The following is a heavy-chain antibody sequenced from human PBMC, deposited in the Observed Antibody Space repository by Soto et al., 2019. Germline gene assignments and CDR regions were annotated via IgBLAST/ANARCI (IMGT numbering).Heavy chain of an antibody. Sequence: PGGSLRLSCAASGFTFSTYAMNWVRQAPGKGLEWVSAIGYDGHYKYYADSVKGRFTISSDDSKDTLYLQMVSLSAEDTALYYCVGTIGLPPYYLHYGLDFWGQGTTVTVSS. CDR3: VGTIGLPPYYLHYGLDF. J-gene: IGHJ6*02. CDR1: GFTFSTYA. V-gene: IGHV3-30*07. CDR2: IGYDGHYK.